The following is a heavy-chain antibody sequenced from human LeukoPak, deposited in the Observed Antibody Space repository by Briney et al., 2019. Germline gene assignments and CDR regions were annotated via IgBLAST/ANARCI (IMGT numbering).Heavy chain of an antibody. CDR1: GYTFSIYS. V-gene: IGHV7-4-1*02. CDR2: INTNTGNP. D-gene: IGHD3-9*01. CDR3: ARFFDVLTGNYDLYFDY. Sequence: ASVKVSCKASGYTFSIYSMSWVRQAPGQGLEWLGWINTNTGNPTYAQGLTGRFVFSVDTSLSTAYLKISSLKAEDTAVYYCARFFDVLTGNYDLYFDYWSQGTLVTVSS. J-gene: IGHJ4*02.